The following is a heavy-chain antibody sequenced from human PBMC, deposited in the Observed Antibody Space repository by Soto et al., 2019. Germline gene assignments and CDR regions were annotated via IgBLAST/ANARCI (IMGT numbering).Heavy chain of an antibody. CDR3: AEDLTGATGG. CDR2: ISISGDTM. Sequence: LRLSCVASGFTFSSYEMNWVRQAPGKGLEWVSYISISGDTMNYADSVKGRFTISRDNAKNSLYLQMSSLGAEDTAVYYCAEDLTGATGGWGQGTLVTVSS. CDR1: GFTFSSYE. J-gene: IGHJ4*02. D-gene: IGHD1-7*01. V-gene: IGHV3-48*03.